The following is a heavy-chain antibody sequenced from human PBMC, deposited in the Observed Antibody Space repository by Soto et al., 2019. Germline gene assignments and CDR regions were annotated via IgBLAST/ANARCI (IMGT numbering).Heavy chain of an antibody. Sequence: GSLRLSCAASGFTFSSYSMNWVRQAPGKGLEWVSSISSSSSYIYYADSVKGRFTISRDNAKNSLYLQMNSLRAEDTAVYYCARATYYDFWSGDKFPNPLFNDYWGQGNLVTVSS. J-gene: IGHJ4*02. V-gene: IGHV3-21*01. CDR2: ISSSSSYI. D-gene: IGHD3-3*01. CDR3: ARATYYDFWSGDKFPNPLFNDY. CDR1: GFTFSSYS.